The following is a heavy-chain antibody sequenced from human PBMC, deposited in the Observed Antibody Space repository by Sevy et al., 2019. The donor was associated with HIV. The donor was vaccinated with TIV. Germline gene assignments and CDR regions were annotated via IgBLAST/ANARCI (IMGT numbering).Heavy chain of an antibody. Sequence: GGSLRLSCAASGFTFSSYSMNWVRQAPGKGLEWVSSISSSSSYIYYADSVKGRFTISRDNAKNSLFLQMNSLRAEDTAVYYGAAIYCSSTSCYASTGDDYYGMDVWGQGTTVTVSS. J-gene: IGHJ6*02. V-gene: IGHV3-21*01. CDR1: GFTFSSYS. CDR3: AAIYCSSTSCYASTGDDYYGMDV. D-gene: IGHD2-2*01. CDR2: ISSSSSYI.